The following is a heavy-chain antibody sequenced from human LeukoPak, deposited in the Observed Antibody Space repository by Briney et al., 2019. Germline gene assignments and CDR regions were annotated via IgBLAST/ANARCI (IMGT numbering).Heavy chain of an antibody. CDR1: GYTFTSYG. D-gene: IGHD1-26*01. V-gene: IGHV1-18*01. CDR2: ISAYNGNT. J-gene: IGHJ3*02. CDR3: ARDSDVGATDAFDI. Sequence: ASVKVSCKASGYTFTSYGISWVRQAPGQGLEWTGWISAYNGNTNYAQKLQGRVTMTTDTSTSTAYMELRSLRSDDTAVYYCARDSDVGATDAFDIWGQGTMVTVSS.